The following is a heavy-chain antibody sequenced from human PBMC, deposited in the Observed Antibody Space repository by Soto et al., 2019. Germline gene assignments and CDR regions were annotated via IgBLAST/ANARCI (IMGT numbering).Heavy chain of an antibody. V-gene: IGHV1-69*08. D-gene: IGHD6-19*01. CDR2: IIPILGIA. CDR3: ARDFGSSGWYSLDY. Sequence: QVQLVQSGAEVKKPGSSVKVSCKASGGTFSSYTISWVRQAPGQGLEWMGRIIPILGIANYAQKFQGRVTITADKSTNTAYMELSSLRSEDTAVYYCARDFGSSGWYSLDYWGQGTLVTVSS. CDR1: GGTFSSYT. J-gene: IGHJ4*02.